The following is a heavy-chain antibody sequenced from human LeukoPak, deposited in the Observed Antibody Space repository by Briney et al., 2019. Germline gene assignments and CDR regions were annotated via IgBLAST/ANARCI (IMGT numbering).Heavy chain of an antibody. D-gene: IGHD3-22*01. CDR1: GFTFGDYA. J-gene: IGHJ4*02. Sequence: GGSLRLSCTASGFTFGDYAMSWVRQAPGKGLEWVGFIRSKAYGGTTEYAASVKGRFTISRDDSKSIAYLQMNSLKTEDTAVYYCTRFSSGYYLDYWGQGTLVTVSS. CDR2: IRSKAYGGTT. V-gene: IGHV3-49*04. CDR3: TRFSSGYYLDY.